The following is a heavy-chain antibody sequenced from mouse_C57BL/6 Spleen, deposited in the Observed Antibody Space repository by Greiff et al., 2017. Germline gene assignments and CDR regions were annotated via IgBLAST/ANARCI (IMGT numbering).Heavy chain of an antibody. CDR1: GYTFTTYP. V-gene: IGHV1-47*01. CDR2: FHPYNDDT. CDR3: ARGTGPWYFDV. D-gene: IGHD4-1*01. Sequence: VRVVESGAELVKPGASVKMSCKASGYTFTTYPIEWMKQNHGKSLEWIGNFHPYNDDTKYNEKFKGKATLTVEKSSSTVYLELSRLTSDDSAVYYCARGTGPWYFDVWGTGTTVTVSS. J-gene: IGHJ1*03.